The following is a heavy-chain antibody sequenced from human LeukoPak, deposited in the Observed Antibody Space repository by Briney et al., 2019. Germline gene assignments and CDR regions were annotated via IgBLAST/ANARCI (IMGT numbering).Heavy chain of an antibody. CDR3: AREGLTFGGVIAQNWFDP. J-gene: IGHJ5*02. D-gene: IGHD3-16*02. CDR1: GFTFSNYA. V-gene: IGHV3-64*01. Sequence: GGSLRLSCAASGFTFSNYAMHWVRQAPGKGLEYVSAISSNGGSTYYANSVKGRFTISRDSSKNTLYLQMGSLRLEDMAVYYCAREGLTFGGVIAQNWFDPWGQGTLVTVSS. CDR2: ISSNGGST.